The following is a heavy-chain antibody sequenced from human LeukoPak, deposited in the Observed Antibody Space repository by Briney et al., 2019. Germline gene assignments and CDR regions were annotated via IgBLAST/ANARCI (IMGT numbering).Heavy chain of an antibody. Sequence: QPGRSLRLSCAASGFTFSSYGMHWVRKAPGKGLKWVANIKEDGSEKNYVDSVKGRFTISRDNAKNSLYLQMNSLRAEDTAVYYCARGGGRHVEYWGQGNLVTVSS. CDR1: GFTFSSYG. CDR3: ARGGGRHVEY. D-gene: IGHD2/OR15-2a*01. CDR2: IKEDGSEK. J-gene: IGHJ4*02. V-gene: IGHV3-7*05.